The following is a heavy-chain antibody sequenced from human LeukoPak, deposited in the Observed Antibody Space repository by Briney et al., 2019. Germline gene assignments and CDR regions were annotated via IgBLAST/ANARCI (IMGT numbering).Heavy chain of an antibody. D-gene: IGHD3-10*01. CDR2: ISGSGGST. J-gene: IGHJ5*02. Sequence: PGGSLRLSCAASGFTFSSYAMSWVRQAPGKGLEWVSAISGSGGSTYYAGSVKGRFTISRDNSKNTLYLQMNSLRAEDTAVYYCAKPPLWFGEFEMYNWFDPWGQGTLVTVSS. V-gene: IGHV3-23*01. CDR1: GFTFSSYA. CDR3: AKPPLWFGEFEMYNWFDP.